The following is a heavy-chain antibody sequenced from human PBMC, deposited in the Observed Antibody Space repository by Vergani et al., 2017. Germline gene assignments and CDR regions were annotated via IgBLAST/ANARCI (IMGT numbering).Heavy chain of an antibody. J-gene: IGHJ4*02. CDR3: ARSHRPFYDSSGYYRVFDY. Sequence: QVQLVQSGAEVKKPGASVKVSCKASGYTFTSYGISWVRQAPGQGLEWMGWISTYNSITNYAQNLQGRVTMTTDTSTSTAYMALRSLSSDDTAVYYCARSHRPFYDSSGYYRVFDYWGQGTLVTVSS. CDR2: ISTYNSIT. V-gene: IGHV1-18*01. D-gene: IGHD3-22*01. CDR1: GYTFTSYG.